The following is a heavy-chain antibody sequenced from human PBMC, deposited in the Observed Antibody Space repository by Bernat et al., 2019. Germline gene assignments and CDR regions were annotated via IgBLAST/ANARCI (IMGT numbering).Heavy chain of an antibody. Sequence: QVQLQESGPGLVKPSETLSLTCAVSGVSISNYDWSWFRQPPGKRLEWLGYIYYTGSTDYNPSLQSRVTFSLDTSKNQISLKLTSVTAADTAVYTCARHVPYDYIGGSYRFDFWGPGTLVTVSS. CDR1: GVSISNYD. V-gene: IGHV4-59*08. J-gene: IGHJ4*02. D-gene: IGHD3-16*02. CDR3: ARHVPYDYIGGSYRFDF. CDR2: IYYTGST.